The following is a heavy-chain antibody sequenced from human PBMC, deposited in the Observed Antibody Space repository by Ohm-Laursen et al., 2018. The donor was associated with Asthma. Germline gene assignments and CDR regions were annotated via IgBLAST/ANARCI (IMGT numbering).Heavy chain of an antibody. Sequence: SLRLSCSASGFIFSSYGMHWVRQAPGKGLEWVAVISYDGSNKYYADSVKGRFTISRDNAKNTLFLQMNSLRAEDTAVYYCAREWGGMDVWGPGATVTVSS. CDR2: ISYDGSNK. V-gene: IGHV3-30*03. CDR1: GFIFSSYG. D-gene: IGHD1-26*01. CDR3: AREWGGMDV. J-gene: IGHJ6*02.